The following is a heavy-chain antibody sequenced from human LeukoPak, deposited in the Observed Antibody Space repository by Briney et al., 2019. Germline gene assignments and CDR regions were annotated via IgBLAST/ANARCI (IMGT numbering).Heavy chain of an antibody. J-gene: IGHJ5*02. V-gene: IGHV4-59*11. Sequence: KASETLSLTCTVSGASISSHYWSWIRQPPGKGLEWIGYIYYTGSTNYNPSLKSRVTISVDTSKNQFSLRLSSVTAADTAVYYCARGYYYDTPFDPWGQGTLVTVSS. D-gene: IGHD3-22*01. CDR3: ARGYYYDTPFDP. CDR2: IYYTGST. CDR1: GASISSHY.